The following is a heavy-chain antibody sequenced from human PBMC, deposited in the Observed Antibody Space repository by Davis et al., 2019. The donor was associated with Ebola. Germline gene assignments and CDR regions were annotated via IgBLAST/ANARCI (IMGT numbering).Heavy chain of an antibody. J-gene: IGHJ3*02. Sequence: ASVKVSCKASGYTFTNYYMHWVRQAPGQGLEWMGMINPNDGRTIYAQKLQGRVTVTRDTSTTTVYMDLSSLRSEDTALYYCTTPGGQDSGYDVFAIWGQGTMVTVSS. CDR2: INPNDGRT. CDR3: TTPGGQDSGYDVFAI. V-gene: IGHV1-46*03. CDR1: GYTFTNYY. D-gene: IGHD5-12*01.